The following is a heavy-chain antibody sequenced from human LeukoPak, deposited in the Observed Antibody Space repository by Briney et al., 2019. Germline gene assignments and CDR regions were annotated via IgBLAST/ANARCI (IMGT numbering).Heavy chain of an antibody. CDR1: GDFLSSGSYY. V-gene: IGHV4-39*01. CDR2: IYYSGSI. D-gene: IGHD2-21*02. J-gene: IGHJ4*02. Sequence: SETLSLTCTVSGDFLSSGSYYWGWIRQSPGKGLAWIGSIYYSGSIFYNASFEIRLTLSVDTSKNQFYLKLRSLTAADTAVYYCARLCQVTSCTKFDYCGQGIQVTVSS. CDR3: ARLCQVTSCTKFDY.